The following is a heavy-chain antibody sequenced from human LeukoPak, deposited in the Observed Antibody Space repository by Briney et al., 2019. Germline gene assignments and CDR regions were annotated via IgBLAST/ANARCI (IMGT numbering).Heavy chain of an antibody. CDR3: ARGGYCSGGSCYLLQGGLDY. V-gene: IGHV3-30-3*01. Sequence: QPGGSLRLSCAASGFTFSSYAMHWVRQAPGKGLEWVAVISYDGSSKYYADSVKGRFTISRDNSKNTLYLQMNSLRPEDTAVYSCARGGYCSGGSCYLLQGGLDYWGQGTLVTVSS. J-gene: IGHJ4*02. CDR1: GFTFSSYA. CDR2: ISYDGSSK. D-gene: IGHD2-15*01.